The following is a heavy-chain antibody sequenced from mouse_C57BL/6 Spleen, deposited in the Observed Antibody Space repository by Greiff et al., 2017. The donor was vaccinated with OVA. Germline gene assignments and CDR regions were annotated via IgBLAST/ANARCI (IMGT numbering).Heavy chain of an antibody. Sequence: VKLMESGAELVMPGASVKLSCKASGYTFTSYWMHWVKQRPGQGLEWIGEIDPSDSYTNYNQKFKGKSTLTVDKSSSTAYMQLSSLTSEDSAVYYCARSGSTMVTTGFAYWGQGTLVTVSA. CDR2: IDPSDSYT. J-gene: IGHJ3*01. V-gene: IGHV1-69*01. CDR3: ARSGSTMVTTGFAY. D-gene: IGHD2-2*01. CDR1: GYTFTSYW.